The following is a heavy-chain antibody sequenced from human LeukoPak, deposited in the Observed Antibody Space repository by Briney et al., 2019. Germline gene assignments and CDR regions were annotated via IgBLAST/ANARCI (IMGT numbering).Heavy chain of an antibody. CDR3: ARDPEDMMYYYDSSGYSPRYGMDV. J-gene: IGHJ6*02. CDR1: GFTFSSYW. Sequence: GGSLRLSCAASGFTFSSYWMSWVRQAPGKGLEWVANIKQDGSEKYYVDSVKGRFTISRDNAKNSPYLQMNSLRAEDTAVYYCARDPEDMMYYYDSSGYSPRYGMDVWGQGTTVTVSS. D-gene: IGHD3-22*01. CDR2: IKQDGSEK. V-gene: IGHV3-7*04.